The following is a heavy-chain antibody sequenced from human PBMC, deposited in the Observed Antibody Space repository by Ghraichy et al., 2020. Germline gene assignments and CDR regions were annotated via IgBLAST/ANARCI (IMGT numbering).Heavy chain of an antibody. V-gene: IGHV4-39*01. CDR1: GGSISSSSYY. CDR2: IYYSGST. Sequence: SETLSLTCTVSGGSISSSSYYWGWIRQPPGKGLEWIGSIYYSGSTYYNPSLKSRVTISVDTSKNQFSLKLSSVTAADTAVYYCARQGQWLATDYYYYYGMDVWGQGTTVTVSS. D-gene: IGHD6-19*01. J-gene: IGHJ6*02. CDR3: ARQGQWLATDYYYYYGMDV.